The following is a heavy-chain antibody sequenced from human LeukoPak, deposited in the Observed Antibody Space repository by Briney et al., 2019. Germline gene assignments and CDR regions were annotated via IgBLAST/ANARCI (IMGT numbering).Heavy chain of an antibody. D-gene: IGHD2-8*01. CDR2: ISYDGSNK. CDR1: GFTFSSYG. V-gene: IGHV3-30*18. CDR3: AKGGYCTNGVCYTYYYYYGMDV. J-gene: IGHJ6*02. Sequence: GGSLGLSCAASGFTFSSYGMHWVRQAPGKGLEWVAVISYDGSNKYYADSVKGRFTISRDNSKNTLYLQMNSLRAEDTAVYYCAKGGYCTNGVCYTYYYYYGMDVWGQGTTVTVSS.